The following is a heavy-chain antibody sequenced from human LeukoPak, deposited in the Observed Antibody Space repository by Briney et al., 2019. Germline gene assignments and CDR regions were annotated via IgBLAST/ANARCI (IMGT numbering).Heavy chain of an antibody. Sequence: PSETLSLTCTVSGGSISSDYWSWIRQPAGKGLEWIGRIYTSGGTNYYPSPKSRLTISVGTSKNQFLLKLSPVTAADTAAYYFWGDPDICGGDCWWFDPWGQGTLVTVSS. V-gene: IGHV4-4*07. J-gene: IGHJ5*02. CDR2: IYTSGGT. D-gene: IGHD2-21*02. CDR1: GGSISSDY. CDR3: WGDPDICGGDCWWFDP.